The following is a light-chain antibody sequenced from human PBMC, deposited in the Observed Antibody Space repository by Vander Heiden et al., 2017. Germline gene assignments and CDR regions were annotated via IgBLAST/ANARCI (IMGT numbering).Light chain of an antibody. CDR1: QSILYSSNNKNY. J-gene: IGKJ2*01. CDR3: QQYYSTPYT. Sequence: DIVMTQSPASLAVSLGERATINCKCSQSILYSSNNKNYLAWYQQKPGQPPKLLIYWASTRESGVPDRFSGSGSGTDFTLTISSLQAGDVAVYYCQQYYSTPYTFGQGTKLEIK. V-gene: IGKV4-1*01. CDR2: WAS.